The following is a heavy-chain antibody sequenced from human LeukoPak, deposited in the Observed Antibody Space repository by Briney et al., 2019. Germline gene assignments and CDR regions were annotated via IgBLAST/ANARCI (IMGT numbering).Heavy chain of an antibody. CDR2: INHNGNVN. D-gene: IGHD3-22*01. CDR3: ARDGREGITMIVVVTYYFDY. V-gene: IGHV3-7*01. Sequence: GGSLRLSCAASGFTFSSYWMNWARQAPGKGLEWVASINHNGNVNYYVDSVKGRFTISRDNSKNTLYLQMNSLRAEDTAVYYCARDGREGITMIVVVTYYFDYWGQGTLVTVSS. CDR1: GFTFSSYW. J-gene: IGHJ4*02.